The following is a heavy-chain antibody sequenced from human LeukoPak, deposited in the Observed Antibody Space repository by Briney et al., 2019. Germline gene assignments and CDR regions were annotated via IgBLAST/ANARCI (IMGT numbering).Heavy chain of an antibody. V-gene: IGHV3-66*02. CDR1: GFTVSTNY. J-gene: IGHJ1*01. CDR3: ARGYYYDSSGYYSVFQH. CDR2: IYSGGST. D-gene: IGHD3-22*01. Sequence: GGSLRLSCAASGFTVSTNYMSWVRQAPGKGLEWVSVIYSGGSTYYADYVKGRFTISRDNSKNTLYLQMNSLRAEDTAVYYCARGYYYDSSGYYSVFQHWGQGTLVTVSS.